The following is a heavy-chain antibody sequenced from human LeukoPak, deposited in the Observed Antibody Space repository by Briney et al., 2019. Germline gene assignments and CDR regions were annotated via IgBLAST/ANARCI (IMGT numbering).Heavy chain of an antibody. CDR1: GFIFSSYS. CDR3: ARGVRIAVAGYIDY. D-gene: IGHD6-19*01. Sequence: GGSLRLSCAASGFIFSSYSMSWVRQAPGKGLEWVSSISTSSSYIYYADSVKGRFTISRDNSKNTLYLQMNSLRAEDTTVYYCARGVRIAVAGYIDYWGQGTLVTVSS. V-gene: IGHV3-21*01. CDR2: ISTSSSYI. J-gene: IGHJ4*02.